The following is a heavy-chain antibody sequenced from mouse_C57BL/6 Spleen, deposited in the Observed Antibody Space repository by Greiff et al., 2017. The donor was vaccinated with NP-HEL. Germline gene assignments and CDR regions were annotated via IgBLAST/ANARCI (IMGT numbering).Heavy chain of an antibody. CDR2: IRLKSDNYAT. Sequence: EVKLMESGGGLVQPGGSMKLSCVASGFTFSNYWMNWVRQSPEKGLEWVAQIRLKSDNYATHYAESVKGRFTISRDDSKSSVYLQMNNLRAEDTGIYYCTVYYDYVWDYWGQGTSVTVSS. V-gene: IGHV6-3*01. J-gene: IGHJ4*01. CDR1: GFTFSNYW. CDR3: TVYYDYVWDY. D-gene: IGHD2-4*01.